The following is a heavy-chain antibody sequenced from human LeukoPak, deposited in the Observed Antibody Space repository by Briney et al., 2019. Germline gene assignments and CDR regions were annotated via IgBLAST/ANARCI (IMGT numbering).Heavy chain of an antibody. V-gene: IGHV1-8*01. D-gene: IGHD4-11*01. CDR1: GYTFTSYD. CDR3: ARWRLPSRGPMDV. J-gene: IGHJ6*03. Sequence: ASVKVSCKASGYTFTSYDINWVRQATGQGLEWMGWMNPNSGNRGYAQKFQGRVTMTRDTSITTAYMELSSLRSEDTAVYYCARWRLPSRGPMDVWGKGTTVTISS. CDR2: MNPNSGNR.